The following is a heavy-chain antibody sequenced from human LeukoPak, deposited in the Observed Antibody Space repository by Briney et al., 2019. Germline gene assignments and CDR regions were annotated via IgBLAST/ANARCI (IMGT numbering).Heavy chain of an antibody. CDR2: INTNTGNP. CDR1: GYTFTSYA. D-gene: IGHD6-13*01. CDR3: ARDFSSSNWYRDDTFDI. J-gene: IGHJ3*02. V-gene: IGHV7-4-1*02. Sequence: GASVKVSCTASGYTFTSYAMNWVRQAPGQGLEWMGWINTNTGNPTYAQGFTGRFVFSLDTSVSTAYLQISSLKAEDTAVYYCARDFSSSNWYRDDTFDIWGQGTMVTVSS.